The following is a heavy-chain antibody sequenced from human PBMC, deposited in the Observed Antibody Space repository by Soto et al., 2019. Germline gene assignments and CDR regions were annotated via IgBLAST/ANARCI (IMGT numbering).Heavy chain of an antibody. Sequence: SETLSLTCTVSGGSISNYYWSWIRQAPGKGLEWIGYIYYSGSTKYNPSLKSRVTISIDTSKNQFSLKLSSVTAADTAVYFCARDGYCSGDSCQSRLSFYYYGMDVWGQGTTVTVSS. V-gene: IGHV4-59*01. CDR1: GGSISNYY. J-gene: IGHJ6*02. CDR2: IYYSGST. CDR3: ARDGYCSGDSCQSRLSFYYYGMDV. D-gene: IGHD2-15*01.